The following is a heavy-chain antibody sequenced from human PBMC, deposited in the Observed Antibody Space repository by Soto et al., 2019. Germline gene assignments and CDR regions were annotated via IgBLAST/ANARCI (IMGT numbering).Heavy chain of an antibody. J-gene: IGHJ6*02. CDR2: IYHSGST. D-gene: IGHD3-10*01. Sequence: SETLSLTCAVSGGSISSSNWWSWVRQPPGKGLEWIGEIYHSGSTNYNPSLKSRVTISVDKSKNQFSLKLSSVTAADTAVYYCATLGVRGVISTEIYYYYGMDVWGQGTKVTVYS. V-gene: IGHV4-4*02. CDR3: ATLGVRGVISTEIYYYYGMDV. CDR1: GGSISSSNW.